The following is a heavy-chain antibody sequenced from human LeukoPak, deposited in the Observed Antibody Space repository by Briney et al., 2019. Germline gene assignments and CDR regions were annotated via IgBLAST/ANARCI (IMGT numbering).Heavy chain of an antibody. CDR2: IFYSESA. J-gene: IGHJ3*02. Sequence: SEILSLTCTVSGGSIRSYYWSWIRQSPGKGLEWIGHIFYSESANYSPSLKSRLTISVDTSKSQFSLKLSSVTAADTAVYFCARRGGSPLGAFDIWGQGTMVTVSS. CDR3: ARRGGSPLGAFDI. CDR1: GGSIRSYY. D-gene: IGHD1-26*01. V-gene: IGHV4-59*01.